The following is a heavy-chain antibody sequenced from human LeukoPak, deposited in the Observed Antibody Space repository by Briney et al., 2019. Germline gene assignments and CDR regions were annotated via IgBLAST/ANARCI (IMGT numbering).Heavy chain of an antibody. J-gene: IGHJ4*02. CDR2: ISGSGGST. V-gene: IGHV3-23*01. CDR1: GFTFSSYA. Sequence: GGSLRLSCAASGFTFSSYAMSWVRQAPGKELEWVSAISGSGGSTYYADSVKGRFTISRDNAKNSLYLQMNSLRAEDTAVYYCAREGGSSWYVPLDYWGQGTLVTVSS. CDR3: AREGGSSWYVPLDY. D-gene: IGHD6-13*01.